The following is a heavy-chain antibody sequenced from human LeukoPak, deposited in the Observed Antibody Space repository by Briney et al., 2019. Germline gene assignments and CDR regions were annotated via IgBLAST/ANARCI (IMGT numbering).Heavy chain of an antibody. Sequence: SLRLSCAASGFTFSSYAMHWVRQAPGKGLEWVAVISYDGSNKYYADSVKGRFTISRDNSKNTLYLQMNSLRAEDTAVYYCARGPLYSSGWYGGGAFDIWGQGTMVTVSS. CDR3: ARGPLYSSGWYGGGAFDI. V-gene: IGHV3-30*04. J-gene: IGHJ3*02. D-gene: IGHD6-19*01. CDR1: GFTFSSYA. CDR2: ISYDGSNK.